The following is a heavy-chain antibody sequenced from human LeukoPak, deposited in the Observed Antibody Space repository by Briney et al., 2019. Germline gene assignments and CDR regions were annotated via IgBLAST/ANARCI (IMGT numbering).Heavy chain of an antibody. CDR1: GYTFTSYG. J-gene: IGHJ4*02. Sequence: GASVKVSCKASGYTFTSYGISWVRQAPGKGLEWMGGFDPEDGETIYAQKFQGRVTLTRNPSISTAYMEVSSLRSEDTAVYFCARGTTRNYGDFDYWGQGTLVTVSS. CDR3: ARGTTRNYGDFDY. CDR2: FDPEDGET. V-gene: IGHV1-8*02. D-gene: IGHD3-10*01.